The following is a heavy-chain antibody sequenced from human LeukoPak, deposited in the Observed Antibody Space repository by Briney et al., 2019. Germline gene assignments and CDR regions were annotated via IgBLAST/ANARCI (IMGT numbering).Heavy chain of an antibody. Sequence: ASVKVSCKASGYTFTSYAMNWVRQAPGQGLEWMGWINTNTGNPTYAQGFTGRFVFSLDTSVSTAYLQISSLKAEDTAVHYCARAPLRYFDWLSPHEYYFDYWGQGTLVTVSS. CDR2: INTNTGNP. V-gene: IGHV7-4-1*02. CDR1: GYTFTSYA. CDR3: ARAPLRYFDWLSPHEYYFDY. D-gene: IGHD3-9*01. J-gene: IGHJ4*02.